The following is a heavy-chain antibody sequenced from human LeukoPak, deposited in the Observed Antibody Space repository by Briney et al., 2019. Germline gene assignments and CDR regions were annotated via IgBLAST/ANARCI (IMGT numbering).Heavy chain of an antibody. D-gene: IGHD2/OR15-2a*01. CDR2: MNPNSGNT. J-gene: IGHJ6*03. CDR3: ARRYKNVVVPGYYMDV. CDR1: GYTFTSYD. Sequence: ASVTVSFKASGYTFTSYDINWVRQAPGQGPEWMGWMNPNSGNTGYAQKFQGRVTMTRNTSISTAYMELSSLTSEDTAVYYCARRYKNVVVPGYYMDVWGKGTTVTVSS. V-gene: IGHV1-8*01.